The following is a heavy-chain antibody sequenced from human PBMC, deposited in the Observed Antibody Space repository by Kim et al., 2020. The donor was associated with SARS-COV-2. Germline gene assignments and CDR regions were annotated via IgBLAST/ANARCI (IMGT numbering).Heavy chain of an antibody. V-gene: IGHV3-13*01. J-gene: IGHJ6*03. Sequence: GSVKGRFTISRENAKNSLYLQMNSLRAGDTAVYYCARAPQRGYYYYYMDVWGKGTTVTVSS. CDR3: ARAPQRGYYYYYMDV. D-gene: IGHD3-10*01.